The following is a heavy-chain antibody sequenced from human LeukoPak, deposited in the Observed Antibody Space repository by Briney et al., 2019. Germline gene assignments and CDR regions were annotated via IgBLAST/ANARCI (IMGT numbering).Heavy chain of an antibody. CDR1: GGSISSNNW. J-gene: IGHJ3*02. CDR2: IFHSGTT. Sequence: SETLSLTCAVSGGSISSNNWWSWVRQPPGKGLEWIGHIFHSGTTNYNPSLKSRVTISVDKSKNQFSLRLTSVTAADTAVYYCGRGFYGFDIWGQGTMVTVSS. V-gene: IGHV4-4*02. CDR3: GRGFYGFDI.